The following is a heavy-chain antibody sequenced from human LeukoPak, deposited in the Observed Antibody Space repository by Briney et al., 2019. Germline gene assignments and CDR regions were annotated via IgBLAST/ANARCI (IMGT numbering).Heavy chain of an antibody. CDR2: ISTSSRYI. J-gene: IGHJ4*02. V-gene: IGHV3-21*01. CDR1: QFTFSSYS. CDR3: VRDAPYSHFDY. Sequence: PGGSLRLSCTASQFTFSSYSLNWVRQAPGKGLEWVSSISTSSRYIYYADSVKGRFTISRDNAKNSLYLQMNSLRAEDTAVYYCVRDAPYSHFDYWGQGTLVTVSS. D-gene: IGHD4-11*01.